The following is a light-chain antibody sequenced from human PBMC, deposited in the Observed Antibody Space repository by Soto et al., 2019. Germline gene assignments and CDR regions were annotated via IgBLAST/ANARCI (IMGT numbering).Light chain of an antibody. CDR3: AARDDSLNGYV. V-gene: IGLV1-44*01. J-gene: IGLJ1*01. Sequence: QSVLTQPPSASGTPGQRVTISCSGSSSNIGSNTVNWYQQLPGTAPKLLIYSNNQRPSGVPDRFSGSKSGTSASLAISGLLSEDEPDHYCAARDDSLNGYVFGTGTTVTVL. CDR1: SSNIGSNT. CDR2: SNN.